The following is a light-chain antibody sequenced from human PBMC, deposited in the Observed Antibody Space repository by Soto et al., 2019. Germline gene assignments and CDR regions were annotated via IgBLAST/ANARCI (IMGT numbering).Light chain of an antibody. CDR3: QQRSNWPRT. Sequence: EIVLTQSPATLSLSPGDRATLSCRASQRVSNFLSWYQQKRGQAPRLLIYDTFRRATGIPARFSGSGSGTDFTLTISSLEPEDFAVYYCQQRSNWPRTFGQGTKVDIK. V-gene: IGKV3-11*01. J-gene: IGKJ1*01. CDR2: DTF. CDR1: QRVSNF.